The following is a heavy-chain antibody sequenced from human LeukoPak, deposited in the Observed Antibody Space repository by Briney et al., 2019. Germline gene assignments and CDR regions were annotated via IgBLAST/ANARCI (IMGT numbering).Heavy chain of an antibody. V-gene: IGHV3-21*01. Sequence: KSGGSLRLSRAASGFTFSSYSMNWVRQAPGKGLEWVSSISSSSSYIYYADSVKGRFTISRDNAKNSLYLQMNSLRAEDTAVYYCARHCSGGSCYDYWGQGTLVTVSS. CDR2: ISSSSSYI. CDR1: GFTFSSYS. CDR3: ARHCSGGSCYDY. J-gene: IGHJ4*02. D-gene: IGHD2-15*01.